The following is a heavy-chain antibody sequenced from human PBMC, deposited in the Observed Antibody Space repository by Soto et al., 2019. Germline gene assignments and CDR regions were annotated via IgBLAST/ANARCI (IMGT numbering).Heavy chain of an antibody. Sequence: SETLSLTCAVYGGSFSDYYWSWIRQPPGKGLEWIGEINHSGSTNYNPSLKSRVTISVDTSKNQFSLRLSSVTAADTAVYYCAREAGSWPYNWFDPWGQGTLVTVSS. J-gene: IGHJ5*02. V-gene: IGHV4-34*01. CDR3: AREAGSWPYNWFDP. CDR1: GGSFSDYY. CDR2: INHSGST. D-gene: IGHD2-15*01.